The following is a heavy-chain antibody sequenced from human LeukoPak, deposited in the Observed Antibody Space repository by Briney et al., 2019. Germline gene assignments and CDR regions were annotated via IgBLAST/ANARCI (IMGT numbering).Heavy chain of an antibody. CDR3: AREWDYNNQPSYGMDV. CDR2: ISYSGST. D-gene: IGHD4-11*01. J-gene: IGHJ6*02. CDR1: GGSISSYY. V-gene: IGHV4-59*01. Sequence: SETLSLTCTVSGGSISSYYWTWIRQPPGKGLEWIGYISYSGSTSYNPSLKSRVTISIDTSKNQFSLKLSSVTAADTAVYYCAREWDYNNQPSYGMDVWGQGTTVAVSS.